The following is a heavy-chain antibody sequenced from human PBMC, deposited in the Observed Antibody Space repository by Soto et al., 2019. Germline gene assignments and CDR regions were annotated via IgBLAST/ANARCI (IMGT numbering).Heavy chain of an antibody. V-gene: IGHV5-51*01. CDR3: ARRAAQYYYDSSGYRSAFDI. CDR1: GYSFTTYW. Sequence: PGESLKISCKGSGYSFTTYWIGWVRQMPGKGLEWMGIIYPVESDTRYSPSFQGQVTVSADKSISTAYLQWSSLKASDTAMYYCARRAAQYYYDSSGYRSAFDIWGQGTTVTVSS. D-gene: IGHD3-22*01. CDR2: IYPVESDT. J-gene: IGHJ3*02.